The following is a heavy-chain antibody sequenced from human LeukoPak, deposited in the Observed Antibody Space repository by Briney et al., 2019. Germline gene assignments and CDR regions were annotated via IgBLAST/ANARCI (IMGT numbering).Heavy chain of an antibody. CDR1: GYTFTSYG. J-gene: IGHJ4*02. CDR3: ARDHWSAAGTLCIDY. D-gene: IGHD6-13*01. Sequence: ASVKVSCKASGYTFTSYGISWVRQAPGQGLEWMGWISAYNGNTNYAQKLQGRVTMTTDTSTSTAYMELRSLRSDDTAVYYCARDHWSAAGTLCIDYWGQGTLVTVSS. CDR2: ISAYNGNT. V-gene: IGHV1-18*01.